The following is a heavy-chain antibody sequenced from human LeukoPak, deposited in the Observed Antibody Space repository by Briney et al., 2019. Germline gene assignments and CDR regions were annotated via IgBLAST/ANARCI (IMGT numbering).Heavy chain of an antibody. V-gene: IGHV1-2*02. J-gene: IGHJ6*02. D-gene: IGHD2-2*01. CDR1: GYTFSGYY. Sequence: ASVKVSCKASGYTFSGYYMHWVRQAPGQGLEWMGWINPNSGGTNYAQKFQGRVTMTRDTSISTAYMELSRLRSDDTAVYYCARTGEGYCSSTSCSYYYYGMDVWGQGTTVTVSS. CDR2: INPNSGGT. CDR3: ARTGEGYCSSTSCSYYYYGMDV.